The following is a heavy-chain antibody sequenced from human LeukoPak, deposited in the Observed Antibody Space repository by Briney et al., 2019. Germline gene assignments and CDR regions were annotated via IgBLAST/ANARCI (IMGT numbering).Heavy chain of an antibody. CDR1: GYSISSGYY. CDR3: ARSSSDSSGYFTTYDY. Sequence: SETLSLTCTVSGYSISSGYYWGWIRQPPGKGLEWIGSIYHSRSTYYNPSLKSRVTISVDTSKNQFSLKLSSVTAADTAVYYCARSSSDSSGYFTTYDYWGQGTLVTVSS. V-gene: IGHV4-38-2*02. CDR2: IYHSRST. J-gene: IGHJ4*02. D-gene: IGHD3-22*01.